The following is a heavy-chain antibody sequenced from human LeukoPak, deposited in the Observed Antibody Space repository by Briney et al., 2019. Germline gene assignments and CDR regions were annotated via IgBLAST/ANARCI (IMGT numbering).Heavy chain of an antibody. D-gene: IGHD3-10*01. CDR2: ISYDGSNK. V-gene: IGHV3-30-3*01. CDR1: GFTFSSYA. Sequence: TGGSLRLSCAASGFTFSSYAMHWDRQAPGKGLEWVAVISYDGSNKYYADSVKGRFTISRDNSKNTLYLQMNSLRAEDTALYYCAKVRIPITMVRDDAFDIWGQGTMVTVSS. CDR3: AKVRIPITMVRDDAFDI. J-gene: IGHJ3*02.